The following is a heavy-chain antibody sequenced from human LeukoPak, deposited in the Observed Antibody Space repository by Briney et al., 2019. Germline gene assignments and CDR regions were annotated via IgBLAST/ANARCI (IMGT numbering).Heavy chain of an antibody. Sequence: PSETLSLTCAVYGGSFSGYYWSWIRQPPGKGLEWIGEINHSGSTNYNPSLKSRVTISVDTSKNQFSLKLSSVTAADTAVYYCARVLYDFWSGYYKKHWYFDLWGRGTLVTVSS. CDR1: GGSFSGYY. J-gene: IGHJ2*01. V-gene: IGHV4-34*01. CDR3: ARVLYDFWSGYYKKHWYFDL. CDR2: INHSGST. D-gene: IGHD3-3*01.